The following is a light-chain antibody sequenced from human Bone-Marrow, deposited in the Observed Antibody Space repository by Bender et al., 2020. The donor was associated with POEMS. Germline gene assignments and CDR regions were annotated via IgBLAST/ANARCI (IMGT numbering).Light chain of an antibody. Sequence: QSVLTQPPSASGTPGQRVTISCSGGSSNIGAHAVNWYQHLPGTAPKLLIYSSHRRPSEVPDRFSGSRSGTSASLAISGLQSEDEAAYYCCSYAGSSTYVLFGGGTKLTVL. J-gene: IGLJ3*02. CDR3: CSYAGSSTYVL. CDR2: SSH. CDR1: SSNIGAHA. V-gene: IGLV1-44*01.